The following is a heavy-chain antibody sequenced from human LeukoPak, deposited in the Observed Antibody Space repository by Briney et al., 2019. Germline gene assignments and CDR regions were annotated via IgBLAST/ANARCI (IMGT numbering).Heavy chain of an antibody. CDR1: GFTFGDYA. CDR3: TSFHYYDSSGSLDY. J-gene: IGHJ4*02. D-gene: IGHD3-22*01. Sequence: GGSLRLSCTASGFTFGDYAMSWVRQAPGKGLEWVGFIRSKAYGGTTEYAASVKGRFTISRDDSKSIAYLQMNSPKTEDTAVYYCTSFHYYDSSGSLDYWGQGTLVTVSS. CDR2: IRSKAYGGTT. V-gene: IGHV3-49*04.